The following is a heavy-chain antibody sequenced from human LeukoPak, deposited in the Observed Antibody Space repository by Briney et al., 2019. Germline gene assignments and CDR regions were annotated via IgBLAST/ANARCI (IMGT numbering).Heavy chain of an antibody. Sequence: PGGSLRLSCAASGFTFSDYYMSWIRQAPGKGLEWVSYISSSGSTIYYADSVKGRFTISRDNAKNSLYLQMNSLRAEDTAVYYCARDFAAASGYYYGMDVWGQGTTVTVSS. D-gene: IGHD2-2*01. V-gene: IGHV3-11*01. CDR2: ISSSGSTI. CDR3: ARDFAAASGYYYGMDV. CDR1: GFTFSDYY. J-gene: IGHJ6*02.